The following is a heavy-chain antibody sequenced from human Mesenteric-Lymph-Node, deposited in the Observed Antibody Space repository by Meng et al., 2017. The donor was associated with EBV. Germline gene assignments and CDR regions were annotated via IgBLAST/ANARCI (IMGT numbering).Heavy chain of an antibody. CDR3: ARDVDAAMVTHFDY. J-gene: IGHJ4*02. Sequence: QVQLVQSGSELKKPGASVKVSCKASGYTFTSYTMNLVRQAPGKGLEWMGWINTNTGTPNYAQGFTGRFVFSLDTSVSTAYLQINNVKAEDTAVYYCARDVDAAMVTHFDYWGQGSMVTVSA. CDR1: GYTFTSYT. V-gene: IGHV7-4-1*02. CDR2: INTNTGTP. D-gene: IGHD5-18*01.